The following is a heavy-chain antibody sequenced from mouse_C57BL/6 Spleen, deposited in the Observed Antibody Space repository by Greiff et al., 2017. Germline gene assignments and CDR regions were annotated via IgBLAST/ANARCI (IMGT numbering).Heavy chain of an antibody. CDR1: GFTFSDYG. CDR2: ISNLAYSI. D-gene: IGHD1-1*01. CDR3: GRRITTVVATDFDV. V-gene: IGHV5-15*01. Sequence: EVKVVESGGGLVQPGGSLKLSCAASGFTFSDYGMAWVRQAPRKGPEWVAFISNLAYSIYYADTVTGRFTISTENAKNTLYLEMSSLRSEDTAMYYCGRRITTVVATDFDVWGKGTTGSVAS. J-gene: IGHJ1*03.